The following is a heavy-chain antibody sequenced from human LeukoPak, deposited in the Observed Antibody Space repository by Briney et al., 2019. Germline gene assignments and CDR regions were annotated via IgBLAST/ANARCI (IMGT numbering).Heavy chain of an antibody. CDR1: GGSFSGYY. Sequence: SETLSLTCAVYGGSFSGYYWSWVRQPPGKGLEWIGEINHSGSTNYNPSLKSRVTISVDTSKSQFSLKLSSVTAADSAVYYCARVGIGRYSSNARYGMDVWGQGTTVTVSS. D-gene: IGHD6-13*01. J-gene: IGHJ6*02. CDR3: ARVGIGRYSSNARYGMDV. CDR2: INHSGST. V-gene: IGHV4-34*01.